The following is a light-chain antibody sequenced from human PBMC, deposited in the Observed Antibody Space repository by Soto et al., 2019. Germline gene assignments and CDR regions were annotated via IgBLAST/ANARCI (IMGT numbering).Light chain of an antibody. V-gene: IGLV2-14*03. J-gene: IGLJ1*01. CDR3: VSYTSSTPYV. Sequence: QSALTQPASVSDSPGQSITISCTGTGSDVGGSNFVSWYQQHPGKPPKLIIYDVANRPSGVSNRFSGSKSGSTASLIISRLQTEDEADYYCVSYTSSTPYVVGTGTKVTVL. CDR2: DVA. CDR1: GSDVGGSNF.